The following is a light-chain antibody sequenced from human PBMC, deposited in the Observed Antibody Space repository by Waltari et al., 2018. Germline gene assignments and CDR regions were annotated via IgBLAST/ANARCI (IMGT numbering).Light chain of an antibody. CDR2: EDT. CDR3: YSTDYTGNYWV. CDR1: ALPNQY. Sequence: SYELTQPPSVSVSPGHTARITCSGEALPNQYAYWYRQKSGQAPVLVIYEDTKRPSGIPERISGSNSGAVATLTITGAQVEDEADYYCYSTDYTGNYWVFGGGTKLTVL. J-gene: IGLJ3*02. V-gene: IGLV3-10*01.